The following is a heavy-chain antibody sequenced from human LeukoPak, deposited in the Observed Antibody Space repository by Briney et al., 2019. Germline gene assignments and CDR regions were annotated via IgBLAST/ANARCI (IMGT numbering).Heavy chain of an antibody. CDR1: GFTFDDYA. V-gene: IGHV3-43*02. D-gene: IGHD2-2*01. CDR3: ASLVVPAVEALNAFDI. J-gene: IGHJ3*02. Sequence: QPGGSLRLSCAASGFTFDDYAMHWVRQAPGKGLEWVSLISGDGGSTYYADSVKGRFTISRDNSKNSLYLQMNSLRTEDTALYYCASLVVPAVEALNAFDIWGQGTMVTVSS. CDR2: ISGDGGST.